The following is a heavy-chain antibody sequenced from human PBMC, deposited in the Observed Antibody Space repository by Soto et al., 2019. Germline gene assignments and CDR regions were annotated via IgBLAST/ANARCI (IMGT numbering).Heavy chain of an antibody. V-gene: IGHV1-69*01. D-gene: IGHD2-2*01. CDR2: IIPIPGTA. Sequence: QVQLVQSGAEVKKPGSSVKVSCKASGGTFSSYAISWVRQAPGQGLEWMGGIIPIPGTANYAQKFQGRVTITADESTSTAYMELSRLRAEDTAVYYCARSQGSSTSLEIYYYSYSGMDVWGQGTTVTVSS. CDR3: ARSQGSSTSLEIYYYSYSGMDV. CDR1: GGTFSSYA. J-gene: IGHJ6*02.